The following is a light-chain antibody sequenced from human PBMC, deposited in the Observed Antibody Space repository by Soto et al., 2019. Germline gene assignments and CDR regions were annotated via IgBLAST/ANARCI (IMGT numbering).Light chain of an antibody. V-gene: IGKV1-5*03. J-gene: IGKJ1*01. Sequence: DIQMTQSPSTLSASVGDRVTITCRASQSINSWLAWYQQKPGKAPNLLIYKASSLESVVPSRFSGSGSGTEFTLTIRSLQPDDFATYYCQQYDSYSWTFGQGTKVEIK. CDR1: QSINSW. CDR3: QQYDSYSWT. CDR2: KAS.